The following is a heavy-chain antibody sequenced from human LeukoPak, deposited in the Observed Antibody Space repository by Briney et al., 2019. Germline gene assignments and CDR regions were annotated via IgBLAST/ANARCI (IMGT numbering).Heavy chain of an antibody. D-gene: IGHD3-3*01. CDR1: GFTFSSYA. CDR3: AKGGLYYDFWSGPPVGDYMDV. V-gene: IGHV3-23*01. J-gene: IGHJ6*03. Sequence: GGSLRLSCAASGFTFSSYAMSWVRQAPGKGLEWVSAISGSGGSTYYADSVKGRFTISRDNSKNTLYLQMNSLRAGDTAVYYCAKGGLYYDFWSGPPVGDYMDVWGKGTTVTVSS. CDR2: ISGSGGST.